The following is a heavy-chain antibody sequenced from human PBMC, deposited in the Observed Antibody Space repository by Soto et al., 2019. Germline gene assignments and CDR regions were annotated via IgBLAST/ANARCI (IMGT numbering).Heavy chain of an antibody. CDR1: GGSISSYY. J-gene: IGHJ6*03. Sequence: SETLSLTCTVSGGSISSYYWSWIRQPPGKGLEWIGYIYYSGSTNYNPSLKSRVTISVDTSKNQFSLKLSSVTAADTAVYYCARVSVVVVPAAMSHYYYMDVWGKGTTVTVSS. CDR3: ARVSVVVVPAAMSHYYYMDV. D-gene: IGHD2-2*01. V-gene: IGHV4-59*01. CDR2: IYYSGST.